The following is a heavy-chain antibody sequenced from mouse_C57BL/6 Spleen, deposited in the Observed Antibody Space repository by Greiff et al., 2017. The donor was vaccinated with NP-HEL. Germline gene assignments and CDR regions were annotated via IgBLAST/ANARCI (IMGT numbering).Heavy chain of an antibody. V-gene: IGHV5-17*01. CDR1: GFTFSDYG. CDR3: ARPLRGRTYCDV. J-gene: IGHJ1*03. D-gene: IGHD1-1*01. Sequence: EVKLMESGGGLVKPGGSLKLSCAASGFTFSDYGMHWVRQAPEKGLEWVAYISSGSSTIYYADTVKGRFTISRDNAKNTLFLQMTSLRSEDTAMYYCARPLRGRTYCDVWGTGTTVTVSS. CDR2: ISSGSSTI.